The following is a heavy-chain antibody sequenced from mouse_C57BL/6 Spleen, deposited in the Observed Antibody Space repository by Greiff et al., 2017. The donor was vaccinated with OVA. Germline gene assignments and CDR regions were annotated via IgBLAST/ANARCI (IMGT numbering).Heavy chain of an antibody. CDR3: AREGGSSYGWYFDV. CDR2: INPSNGGT. V-gene: IGHV1-53*01. J-gene: IGHJ1*03. Sequence: QVQLKQPGTELVKPGASVKLSCKASGYTFTSYWMHWVKQRPGQGLEWIGNINPSNGGTNYNEKFKSKATLTVDKSSSTAYMQLSSLTSEDSAVYYCAREGGSSYGWYFDVWGTGTTVTVSA. D-gene: IGHD1-1*01. CDR1: GYTFTSYW.